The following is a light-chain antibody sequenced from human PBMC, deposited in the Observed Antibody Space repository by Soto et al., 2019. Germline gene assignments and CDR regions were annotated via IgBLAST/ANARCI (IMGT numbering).Light chain of an antibody. CDR2: AAS. V-gene: IGKV1-39*01. J-gene: IGKJ1*01. CDR1: QSISSY. Sequence: DIPMTQSPSSLSASVGDRVTITCRASQSISSYLNWYQQKPGKAPKLLIYAASSLQSGVPSRFSGSGSGTDFTLTISSLQPEDFAVYYYQQYGSSPRTFGQGTKVEIK. CDR3: QQYGSSPRT.